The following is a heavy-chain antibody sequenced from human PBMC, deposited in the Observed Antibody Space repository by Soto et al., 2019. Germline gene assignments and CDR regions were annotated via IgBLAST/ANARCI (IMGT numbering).Heavy chain of an antibody. V-gene: IGHV4-59*01. CDR1: GGSMSSYY. J-gene: IGHJ3*02. D-gene: IGHD3-22*01. CDR3: ARENYYDSSGYYYEAFDI. Sequence: SETLSLTCTVSGGSMSSYYWSWIRQPPGKGLEWIGYIYYSGSTNYNPSLKSRVTISVDTSKNQFSLKLSSVTAADTAVYYCARENYYDSSGYYYEAFDIWGQGTMVTV. CDR2: IYYSGST.